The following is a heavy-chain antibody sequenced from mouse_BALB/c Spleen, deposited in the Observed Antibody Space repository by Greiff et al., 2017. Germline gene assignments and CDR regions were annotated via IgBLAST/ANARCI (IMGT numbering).Heavy chain of an antibody. J-gene: IGHJ4*01. CDR2: IDPENGNT. V-gene: IGHV14-1*02. Sequence: EVKLQESGAELVRPGALVKLSCKASGFNIKDYYMHWVKQRPEQGLEWIGWIDPENGNTIYDPKFQGKASITADTSSNTAYLQLSSLTSEDTAVYYCASPYYGMDYWGQGTSVTVSS. CDR3: ASPYYGMDY. CDR1: GFNIKDYY.